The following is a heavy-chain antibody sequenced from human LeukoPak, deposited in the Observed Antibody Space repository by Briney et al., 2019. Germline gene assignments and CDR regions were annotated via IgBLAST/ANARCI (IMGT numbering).Heavy chain of an antibody. V-gene: IGHV4-30-4*01. CDR1: GGSISSGDYY. Sequence: SQTLSLTCTVSGGSISSGDYYWSWLRQPPGKGLEWIGYIYYSGSTYYNPSLKSRVTISVDTSKNQFSLKLSSVTAADTAVYYCARAKPLPTYYDSSGYYTNWGQGTLVTVSS. CDR2: IYYSGST. J-gene: IGHJ4*02. CDR3: ARAKPLPTYYDSSGYYTN. D-gene: IGHD3-22*01.